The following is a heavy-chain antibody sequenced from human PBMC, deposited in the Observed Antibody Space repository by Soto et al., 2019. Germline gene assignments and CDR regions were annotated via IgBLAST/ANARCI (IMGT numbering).Heavy chain of an antibody. CDR3: AKDLSSSLDFDY. CDR2: ISYDGSNK. J-gene: IGHJ4*02. Sequence: VQLVESGGGVVQPGRSLRLSCAASGFTFSSYGMHWVRQAPGKGLEWVAVISYDGSNKYYADSVKGRFTISRDNSKNTLYLQMNSLRAEDTAVYYCAKDLSSSLDFDYWGQGTLVTVSS. CDR1: GFTFSSYG. V-gene: IGHV3-30*18. D-gene: IGHD6-13*01.